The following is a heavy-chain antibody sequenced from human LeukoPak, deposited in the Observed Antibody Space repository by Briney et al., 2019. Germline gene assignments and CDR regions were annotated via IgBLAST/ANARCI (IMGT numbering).Heavy chain of an antibody. Sequence: SETLSLTCTVSGGSISSYYWSCIRQPPGKGLEWMGNIYYSGSTNYNSSLKSRVTISVDKSKNQFSLKLSSVTAADTAVYYCARKGYGDYNRNFHYWGQGTLVTVSS. CDR3: ARKGYGDYNRNFHY. D-gene: IGHD4-17*01. J-gene: IGHJ4*02. V-gene: IGHV4-59*12. CDR2: IYYSGST. CDR1: GGSISSYY.